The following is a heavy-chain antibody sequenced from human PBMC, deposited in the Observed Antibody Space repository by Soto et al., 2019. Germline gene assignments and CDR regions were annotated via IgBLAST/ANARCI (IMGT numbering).Heavy chain of an antibody. CDR2: IYYSGST. D-gene: IGHD6-13*01. CDR1: GGSISSYY. Sequence: SETLSLTFTVSGGSISSYYWSWIRQPPGKGLEWIGYIYYSGSTNYNPSLKSRVTISVDTSKNQFSLKLSSVTAADTAVYYCARAYSPEYSSSWYYFDYWGQGTLVTVSS. J-gene: IGHJ4*02. CDR3: ARAYSPEYSSSWYYFDY. V-gene: IGHV4-59*01.